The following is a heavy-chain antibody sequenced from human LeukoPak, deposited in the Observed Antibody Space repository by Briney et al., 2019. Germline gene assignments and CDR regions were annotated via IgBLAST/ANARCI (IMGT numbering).Heavy chain of an antibody. CDR2: IYYTGVT. CDR3: ARERSSSGGHNWFDP. D-gene: IGHD4-23*01. V-gene: IGHV4-39*07. J-gene: IGHJ5*02. Sequence: SETLSLTCTVSGGYIITSGHYWGWIRQPPGKGLEWIGSIYYTGVTSTNPFFRSRMSISVDTSKNQFSLNLTSVTAADAAVYYCARERSSSGGHNWFDPWGQGALVTVSS. CDR1: GGYIITSGHY.